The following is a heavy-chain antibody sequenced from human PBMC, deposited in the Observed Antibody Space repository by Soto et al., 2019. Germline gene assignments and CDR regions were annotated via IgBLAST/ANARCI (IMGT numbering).Heavy chain of an antibody. D-gene: IGHD2-8*02. V-gene: IGHV3-15*02. J-gene: IGHJ4*02. Sequence: VPLVESGGALVKPGESLTLSCAASGFTFNSAWMTWVRQAPGKGLEWVGRIKSWTDGGRVDTAARVKGRFTISRDDSKNTFYLQMNSLKSEDTAVYYCTTWRRGKSCTGVSCYGDGAYWGQGTLVTVS. CDR3: TTWRRGKSCTGVSCYGDGAY. CDR2: IKSWTDGGRV. CDR1: GFTFNSAW.